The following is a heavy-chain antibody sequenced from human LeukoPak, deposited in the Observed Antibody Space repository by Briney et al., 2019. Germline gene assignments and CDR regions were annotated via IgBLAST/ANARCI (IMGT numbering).Heavy chain of an antibody. J-gene: IGHJ5*02. V-gene: IGHV3-7*03. CDR1: GFTFSSSW. CDR2: IKQDGSEK. Sequence: GGSLRLSCAASGFTFSSSWMSWVRQAPGKGLEWVANIKQDGSEKYYVGSVKGRFTISRDNAKNSLYLQMDSLRAEDTAVYYCARDGPYSTSSTHPPWGQGTLVAVSS. D-gene: IGHD6-6*01. CDR3: ARDGPYSTSSTHPP.